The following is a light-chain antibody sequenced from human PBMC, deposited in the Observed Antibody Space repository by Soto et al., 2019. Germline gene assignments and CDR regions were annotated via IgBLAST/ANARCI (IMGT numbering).Light chain of an antibody. V-gene: IGLV2-14*01. CDR1: SSDIGGYKY. J-gene: IGLJ1*01. CDR2: EAS. CDR3: TSFTTTTSLAYV. Sequence: QSVLTQPASVSGSPGQSITISCTGTSSDIGGYKYVSWYQQHPGKAPRLIIYEASNRPSGVSNRFSGSKSGNRASLTISGLQAEDEADYYCTSFTTTTSLAYVFGAGTKVTVL.